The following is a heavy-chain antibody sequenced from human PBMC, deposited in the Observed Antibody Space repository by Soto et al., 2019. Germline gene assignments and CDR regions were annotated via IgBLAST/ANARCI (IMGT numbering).Heavy chain of an antibody. D-gene: IGHD3-10*01. J-gene: IGHJ4*02. CDR1: GGSISSYY. V-gene: IGHV4-59*01. Sequence: SETLSLTCTVSGGSISSYYWSWIRQPPGKGLEWIGYIYYSGSTNYNPSLKSRVTISVDTSKNQFSLKLSSVTAADTAVYYCGRSRGGYFDYWGQGTLVTVS. CDR3: GRSRGGYFDY. CDR2: IYYSGST.